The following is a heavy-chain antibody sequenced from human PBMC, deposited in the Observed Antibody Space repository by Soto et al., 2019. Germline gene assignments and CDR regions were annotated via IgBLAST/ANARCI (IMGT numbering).Heavy chain of an antibody. D-gene: IGHD6-13*01. J-gene: IGHJ3*02. V-gene: IGHV1-2*04. CDR3: ARESGMVAAAGHDAFDI. CDR2: INPNSGGT. Sequence: ASVKVSCKASGYTFTGYYMHWVRQAPGQGLEWMGWINPNSGGTNYAQKFQGWVTMTRDTSISTAYMGLSRLRSDDTAVYYCARESGMVAAAGHDAFDIWGQGTMVTVSS. CDR1: GYTFTGYY.